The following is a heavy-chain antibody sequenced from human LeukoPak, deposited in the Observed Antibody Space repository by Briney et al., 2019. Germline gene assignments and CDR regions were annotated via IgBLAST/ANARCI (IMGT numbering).Heavy chain of an antibody. J-gene: IGHJ5*02. D-gene: IGHD2-2*01. CDR1: GFTFSSYG. CDR2: IRYDGSNK. Sequence: GGSLRLSCAASGFTFSSYGMHWVRQAPGKGLEWVAFIRYDGSNKYYADSVKGRFTISRDNSKNMLYLQMNSLRAEDTAVYYCAKDPYLVVPAALNWFDPWGQGTLVTVSS. V-gene: IGHV3-30*02. CDR3: AKDPYLVVPAALNWFDP.